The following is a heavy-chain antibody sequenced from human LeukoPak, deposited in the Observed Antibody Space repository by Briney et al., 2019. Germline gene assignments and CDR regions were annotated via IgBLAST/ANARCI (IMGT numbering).Heavy chain of an antibody. Sequence: PGGSLRLSCAASGFTFSDYYMSWIRQAPGKGLEWVSYISSSGSTIYYADSVKGRFTISRDNAKNSLYLQMNSLRAEDTAVYYCARRLHYYDSSGYYVYWGQGTLVTVSS. CDR1: GFTFSDYY. D-gene: IGHD3-22*01. CDR3: ARRLHYYDSSGYYVY. J-gene: IGHJ4*02. V-gene: IGHV3-11*04. CDR2: ISSSGSTI.